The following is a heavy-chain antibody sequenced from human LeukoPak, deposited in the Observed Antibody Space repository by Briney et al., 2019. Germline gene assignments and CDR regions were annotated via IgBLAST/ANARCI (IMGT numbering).Heavy chain of an antibody. CDR2: INHSGST. D-gene: IGHD2-15*01. V-gene: IGHV4-34*01. J-gene: IGHJ4*02. CDR1: GGSFSGYY. Sequence: SETLSLTCAVYGGSFSGYYWSWIRQPPGKGLEWIGAINHSGSTNYNPSLKSRVTISVDTSKNQFSLKLSSVTAADTAVYYCAAQARYYYVDYWGQGTLVTVSS. CDR3: AAQARYYYVDY.